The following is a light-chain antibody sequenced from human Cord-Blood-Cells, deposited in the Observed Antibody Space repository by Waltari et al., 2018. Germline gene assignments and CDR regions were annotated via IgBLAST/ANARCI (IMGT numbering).Light chain of an antibody. J-gene: IGLJ1*01. CDR3: QSYDSSLSGYV. Sequence: QSVLTQPPSVSGAPGQRVTIPCTGSSSNIGAGYDVHWYQQLPGTAPKRLLHGNSNRPSGVPDRFSGSKSGTSASLAITGLQAEDEADYYCQSYDSSLSGYVFGTGTKVTVL. CDR2: GNS. V-gene: IGLV1-40*01. CDR1: SSNIGAGYD.